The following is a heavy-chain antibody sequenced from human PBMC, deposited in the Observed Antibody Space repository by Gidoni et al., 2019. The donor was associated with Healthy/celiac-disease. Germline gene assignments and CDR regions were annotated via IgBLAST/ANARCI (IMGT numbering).Heavy chain of an antibody. J-gene: IGHJ6*02. V-gene: IGHV1-69*06. D-gene: IGHD3-10*01. Sequence: QVQLVQSGAEVKKPGSSVKVSCKASGGTFSSYAISWVRQAPGQALEWMGGIIPIFGTANYAQKFQGRVTITADKSTSTAYMELSSLRSEDTAVYYCARALGSGSYFYYYYGMDVWGQGTTVTVSS. CDR3: ARALGSGSYFYYYYGMDV. CDR1: GGTFSSYA. CDR2: IIPIFGTA.